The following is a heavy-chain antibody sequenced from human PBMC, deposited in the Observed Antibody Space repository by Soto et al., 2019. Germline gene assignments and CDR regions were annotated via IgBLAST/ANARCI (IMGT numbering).Heavy chain of an antibody. CDR3: ARVSGGYSTSCHLYYYYGMDV. D-gene: IGHD2-2*01. CDR1: GYTFTSYG. J-gene: IGHJ6*02. CDR2: ISAYNGNT. V-gene: IGHV1-18*01. Sequence: ASVKVSCKASGYTFTSYGISWVRQAPGQGLEWMGWISAYNGNTNYAQKIQGRVNMTTDTSTSTAYMELRSLRSDDTAVYYCARVSGGYSTSCHLYYYYGMDVWGQGTTVTVSS.